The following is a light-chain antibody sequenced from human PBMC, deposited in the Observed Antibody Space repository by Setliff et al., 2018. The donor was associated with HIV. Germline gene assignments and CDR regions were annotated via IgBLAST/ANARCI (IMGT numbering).Light chain of an antibody. V-gene: IGLV2-14*01. CDR2: DDS. CDR1: SSDVGGYNY. CDR3: SSYTSSNTFYV. Sequence: QSVLTQPASVSGSPGQSITISCTGTSSDVGGYNYVSWYQHHPGKAPKLMIYDDSNRPSGVSNRFSGSKSGNTASLTISGLQAEDEADYYCSSYTSSNTFYVFGTGTKVTVL. J-gene: IGLJ1*01.